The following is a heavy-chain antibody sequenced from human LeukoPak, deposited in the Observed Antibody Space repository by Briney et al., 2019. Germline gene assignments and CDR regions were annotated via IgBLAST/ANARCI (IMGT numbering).Heavy chain of an antibody. J-gene: IGHJ4*02. Sequence: PGGSLRLSCAASGISFSSYWMSWVRQAPGKGLEWLANIKQDGSESYYVDSVKGRFTISRDNAKNSLYLQMNSLRAEDTAVYYCARDLLLWFGERYWGQGTLVTVSS. D-gene: IGHD3-10*01. CDR3: ARDLLLWFGERY. CDR1: GISFSSYW. V-gene: IGHV3-7*01. CDR2: IKQDGSES.